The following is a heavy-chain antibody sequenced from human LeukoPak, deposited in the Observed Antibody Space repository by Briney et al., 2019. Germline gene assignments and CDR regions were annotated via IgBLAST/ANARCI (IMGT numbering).Heavy chain of an antibody. CDR3: ARDTTVMLY. CDR2: IYYSGST. D-gene: IGHD1-14*01. V-gene: IGHV4-59*01. CDR1: GGSISSYY. J-gene: IGHJ4*02. Sequence: SETLSLTSTVSGGSISSYYWSWIRQPPGKGLEWIGYIYYSGSTNYNPSLKSRVTISVDTSKNQFSLKLSSVTAADTAVYYCARDTTVMLYWGQGTLVTVSS.